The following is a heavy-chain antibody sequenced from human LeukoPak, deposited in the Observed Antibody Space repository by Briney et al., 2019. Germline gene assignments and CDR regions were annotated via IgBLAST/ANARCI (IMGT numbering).Heavy chain of an antibody. CDR3: ARDRGIRTIYECFDL. J-gene: IGHJ2*01. V-gene: IGHV4-4*02. D-gene: IGHD3-10*01. CDR2: IYHSGST. Sequence: PSETLSLTCAVSGGSISSSNWWSWVRQPPGKGLEWIGEIYHSGSTNYNPSLKSRVTISVDKSKNQFSLKLSSVTAADTAVYYCARDRGIRTIYECFDLWGRGTLVTVSS. CDR1: GGSISSSNW.